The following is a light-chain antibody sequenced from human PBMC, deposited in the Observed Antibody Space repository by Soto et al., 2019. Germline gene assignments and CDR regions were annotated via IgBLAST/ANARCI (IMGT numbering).Light chain of an antibody. V-gene: IGKV1-27*01. CDR1: RGIATY. CDR2: SAS. CDR3: LYASRAPLT. J-gene: IGKJ4*01. Sequence: DIQMTQSPSSLSASVGDRVTITCRASRGIATYLAWYQQKPGGGPNLLIHSASSLRAGVPSRFSGGRSGTTFTLTLVCLLPEDNGDYYGLYASRAPLTVGGGKKVE.